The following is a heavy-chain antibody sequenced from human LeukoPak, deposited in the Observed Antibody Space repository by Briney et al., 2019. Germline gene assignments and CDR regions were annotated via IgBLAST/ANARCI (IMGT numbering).Heavy chain of an antibody. CDR2: ISGSGGST. V-gene: IGHV3-23*01. D-gene: IGHD3-22*01. J-gene: IGHJ5*02. Sequence: GGSLRLSCAASGFTFSSYAMSWVRQAPGKGLEWVSAISGSGGSTYYADSVKGRFTISRDNSKNTLYLQMNSLRAEDTAVYYCASRPDYYDSSAPPAWGQGTLVTVSS. CDR3: ASRPDYYDSSAPPA. CDR1: GFTFSSYA.